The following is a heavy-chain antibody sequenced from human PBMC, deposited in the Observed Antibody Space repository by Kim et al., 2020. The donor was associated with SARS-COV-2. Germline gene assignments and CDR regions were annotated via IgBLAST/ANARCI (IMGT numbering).Heavy chain of an antibody. Sequence: GGSLRLSCAASGITVSSNYMSWVRQAPGKGLEWVSVIYSGGTTYYADFVKGRFPISRDNSKNTLYLQMNILRAEDTVVYYCARGSSSSNYYYGLYIWGQG. D-gene: IGHD6-13*01. CDR2: IYSGGTT. CDR3: ARGSSSSNYYYGLYI. J-gene: IGHJ6*02. CDR1: GITVSSNY. V-gene: IGHV3-66*01.